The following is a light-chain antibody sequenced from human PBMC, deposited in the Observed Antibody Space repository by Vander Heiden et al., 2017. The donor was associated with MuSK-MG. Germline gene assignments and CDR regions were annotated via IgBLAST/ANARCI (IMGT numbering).Light chain of an antibody. CDR3: NSRDSSGNHLRVV. J-gene: IGLJ2*01. V-gene: IGLV3-19*01. CDR2: GKN. Sequence: SSELTQDPAVSVALGPTVRIPCQRHSLRSYYAIWYQQKPGQAPVLVIYGKNNRPSGIPDRFSGSSSGNTASLTITGAQAEDEADYYCNSRDSSGNHLRVVFGGGTKLTVL. CDR1: SLRSYY.